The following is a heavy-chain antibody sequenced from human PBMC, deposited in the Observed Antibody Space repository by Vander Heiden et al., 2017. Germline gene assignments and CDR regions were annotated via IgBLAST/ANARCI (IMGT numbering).Heavy chain of an antibody. CDR3: ARSRCRRNNWNHRDYYYYYGMDV. CDR2: INHSGST. V-gene: IGHV4-34*01. Sequence: GKGLEWIGEINHSGSTNYNPSLKSRVTISVDTSKNQFSLKLSSVTAADTAVYYCARSRCRRNNWNHRDYYYYYGMDVWGQGTTVTVSS. J-gene: IGHJ6*02. D-gene: IGHD1-20*01.